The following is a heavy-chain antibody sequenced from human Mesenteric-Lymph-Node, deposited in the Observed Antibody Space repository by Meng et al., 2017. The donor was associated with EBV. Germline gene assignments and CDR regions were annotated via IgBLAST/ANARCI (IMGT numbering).Heavy chain of an antibody. J-gene: IGHJ1*01. CDR2: IYHTGST. D-gene: IGHD4-17*01. Sequence: QFRGQGSGPGRGRPWGTRSLTCDGSGGSISTSAWWIWFRQPPGQGLEWIGEIYHTGSTNYNPSLRSRVTISVDNSKNQFSLRLNSVTAADTAVYYCARGWGHADYFAEYFHNWGQGTLVTVPS. CDR1: GGSISTSAW. V-gene: IGHV4-4*02. CDR3: ARGWGHADYFAEYFHN.